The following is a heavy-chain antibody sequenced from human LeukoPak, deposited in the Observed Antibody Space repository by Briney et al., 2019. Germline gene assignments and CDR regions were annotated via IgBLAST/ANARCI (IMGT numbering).Heavy chain of an antibody. J-gene: IGHJ4*02. D-gene: IGHD6-6*01. CDR3: ARGPNSNWSGLDF. Sequence: PGGSLRLSCTASGFSFSGHWMHWARQLPGKGLVWVSRISPTGSTTRYADPVKGRFTVSRDNAKNTLYLQVNNLGAEDTAVYYCARGPNSNWSGLDFWGQGTLLTVSS. CDR2: ISPTGSTT. CDR1: GFSFSGHW. V-gene: IGHV3-74*01.